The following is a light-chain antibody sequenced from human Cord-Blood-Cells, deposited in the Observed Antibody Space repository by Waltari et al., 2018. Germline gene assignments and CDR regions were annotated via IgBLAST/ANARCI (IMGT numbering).Light chain of an antibody. J-gene: IGKJ3*01. CDR3: QQSYSTPFT. CDR2: AAS. CDR1: QSISSY. V-gene: IGKV1-39*01. Sequence: DIQMTQSPSSPSASVGDRVTITCRASQSISSYLNWYQQKPGKAPKLPIYAASSLQSGVPSRFSGSGSGTDFTLTISSLQPEDFATYYCQQSYSTPFTFGPGTKVDIK.